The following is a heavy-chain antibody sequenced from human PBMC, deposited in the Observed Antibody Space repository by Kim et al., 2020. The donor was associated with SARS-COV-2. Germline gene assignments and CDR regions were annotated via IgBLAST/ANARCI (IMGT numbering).Heavy chain of an antibody. CDR1: GYMFTSYG. J-gene: IGHJ4*02. V-gene: IGHV1-18*04. Sequence: ASVKVSCKACGYMFTSYGFSWVRQAPGQGLEWLGWISARDGGTKYGQKVQGRVIMTTDTSTNTAYMELWSLRSDDTAMYYCARGAYGDVSFDYCGLGTLV. CDR3: ARGAYGDVSFDY. D-gene: IGHD4-17*01. CDR2: ISARDGGT.